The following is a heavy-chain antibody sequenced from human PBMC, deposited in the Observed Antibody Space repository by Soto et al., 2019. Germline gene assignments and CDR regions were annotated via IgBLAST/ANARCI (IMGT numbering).Heavy chain of an antibody. D-gene: IGHD3-10*01. Sequence: HPGGSLRLSCAASGFTFSSYAMSWVRQAPGKGLEWVSAISGSGGSTYYADSVKGRFTISRDNSKNTLYLQMNSLRAEDTAVYYCAKDRGYYGSGSFWFDPWGQGTLVTVSS. V-gene: IGHV3-23*01. J-gene: IGHJ5*02. CDR3: AKDRGYYGSGSFWFDP. CDR1: GFTFSSYA. CDR2: ISGSGGST.